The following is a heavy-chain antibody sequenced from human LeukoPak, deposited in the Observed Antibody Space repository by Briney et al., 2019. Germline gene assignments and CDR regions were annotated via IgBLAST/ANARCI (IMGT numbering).Heavy chain of an antibody. V-gene: IGHV4-38-2*01. CDR1: GDSITKSHF. J-gene: IGHJ6*03. CDR3: ARTTEGGYTYGYFYYYYMDV. CDR2: IYRSESA. D-gene: IGHD5-18*01. Sequence: SETLSLTCAVSGDSITKSHFWGWIRQPPGKGLEWIGSIYRSESAYYNPSLKSRVTISLGPSKNQFSLKLTSVTAADTAVYYCARTTEGGYTYGYFYYYYMDVWGKGTTVTISS.